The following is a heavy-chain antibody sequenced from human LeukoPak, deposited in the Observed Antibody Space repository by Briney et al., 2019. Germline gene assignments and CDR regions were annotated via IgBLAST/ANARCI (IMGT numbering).Heavy chain of an antibody. J-gene: IGHJ6*03. CDR2: IIPIFGTA. V-gene: IGHV1-69*13. CDR1: GGTFSSYA. Sequence: GASVKVSCKASGGTFSSYAISWVRQAPGQGLEWMGGIIPIFGTANYAQKFQGRVTITADESTSTAYMELSSLRSEDTAVYYCARGGDIVATPDYYCYMDVWGKGTTVTVSS. D-gene: IGHD5-12*01. CDR3: ARGGDIVATPDYYCYMDV.